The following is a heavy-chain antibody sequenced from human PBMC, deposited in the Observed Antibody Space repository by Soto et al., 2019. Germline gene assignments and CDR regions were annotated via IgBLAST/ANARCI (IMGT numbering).Heavy chain of an antibody. D-gene: IGHD5-18*01. CDR2: FYSSGTT. J-gene: IGHJ3*02. CDR3: ARFFRGYSYGYVGAFDI. CDR1: GGSIRSGSYY. Sequence: SETLSLTCTVSGGSIRSGSYYWGWVRQPPGKGLEWIANFYSSGTTYYNPSLKSRVTLPVDASKNQFSLKLSSVTAADTAVYYCARFFRGYSYGYVGAFDIWGQGTMVTVSS. V-gene: IGHV4-39*07.